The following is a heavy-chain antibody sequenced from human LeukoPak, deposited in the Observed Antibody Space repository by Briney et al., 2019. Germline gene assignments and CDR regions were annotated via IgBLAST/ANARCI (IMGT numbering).Heavy chain of an antibody. CDR2: ISYDASNE. V-gene: IGHV3-30*03. CDR1: GFTFSRYG. CDR3: ARDRSPIVGANTGFDY. Sequence: GGSLRLSCAASGFTFSRYGMHWVRQAPGKGLEWVAVISYDASNEHYADSVKGRFTISRDNSKNTLYLQMNSLRAEDTAVYYCARDRSPIVGANTGFDYWGQGTLVTVSS. D-gene: IGHD1-26*01. J-gene: IGHJ4*02.